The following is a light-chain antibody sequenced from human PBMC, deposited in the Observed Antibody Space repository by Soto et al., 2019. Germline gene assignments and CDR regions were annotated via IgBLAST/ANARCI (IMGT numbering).Light chain of an antibody. CDR3: HHDNSYPGT. Sequence: DVQMTQSPSTLSASVGDRVTITCRASQSVTSWLAWYQQKPGKAPKVLIYDASSLESGVPSRFSGSGSGTEFTLTISSLHPDYFATYYCHHDNSYPGTFGQGTKVEIK. J-gene: IGKJ1*01. V-gene: IGKV1-5*01. CDR1: QSVTSW. CDR2: DAS.